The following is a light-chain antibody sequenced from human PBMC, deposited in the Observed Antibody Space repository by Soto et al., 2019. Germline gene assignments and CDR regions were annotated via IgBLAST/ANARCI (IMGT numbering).Light chain of an antibody. J-gene: IGLJ1*01. V-gene: IGLV2-18*02. Sequence: QSALTQPPSVSGSPGHSVAISCTGTSSDVGNSNGVSWYQQAPGTAPKLMIYDVTNRPSGVPDRFSGSKSGNTASLTISGLQAEDEADYYCSSYTSRSTYVFGTGTKLTVL. CDR1: SSDVGNSNG. CDR3: SSYTSRSTYV. CDR2: DVT.